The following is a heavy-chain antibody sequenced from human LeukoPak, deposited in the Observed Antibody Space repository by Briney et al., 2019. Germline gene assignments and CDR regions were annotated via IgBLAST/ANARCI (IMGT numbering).Heavy chain of an antibody. D-gene: IGHD6-13*01. CDR2: MYSSGST. CDR1: GGSISSYY. Sequence: SETLSLTCTVSGGSISSYYWSWIRQPPGKGLVWIGYMYSSGSTNYNPSLKSRATMSVDTSKNQLSLRLNSVTAADTAVYYCARHRGPSSSSYPLDAFDIWGQGTLVTVSS. J-gene: IGHJ3*02. V-gene: IGHV4-59*08. CDR3: ARHRGPSSSSYPLDAFDI.